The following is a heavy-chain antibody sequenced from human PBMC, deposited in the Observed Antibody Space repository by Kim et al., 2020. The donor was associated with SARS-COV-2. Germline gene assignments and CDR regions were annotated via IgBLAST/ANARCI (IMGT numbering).Heavy chain of an antibody. J-gene: IGHJ4*02. D-gene: IGHD6-13*01. CDR2: INQDGDAT. V-gene: IGHV3-7*03. CDR3: VRDGVAPGICFDY. CDR1: GFTFSSYW. Sequence: GGSLRLSCAASGFTFSSYWMSWVRQAPGKGLEWVANINQDGDATYYVDSVKGRITISRDNAKKSLYLQMNSLRAEDTAVYYCVRDGVAPGICFDYWGQGALVTVSS.